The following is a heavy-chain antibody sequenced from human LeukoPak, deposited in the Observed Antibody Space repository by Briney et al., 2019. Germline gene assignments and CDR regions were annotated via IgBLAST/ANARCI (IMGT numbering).Heavy chain of an antibody. CDR3: AKGGLYSSASWFDP. V-gene: IGHV1-46*01. CDR2: INPSGGST. Sequence: ASVKVSCKASGYTFTSYYIHWVRQAPGQGLEWMGIINPSGGSTNYAQKFQGRVTMTRDTSTNTVYMELSSLRSEDTAVYYCAKGGLYSSASWFDPWGQGTLVTVSS. CDR1: GYTFTSYY. J-gene: IGHJ5*02. D-gene: IGHD6-6*01.